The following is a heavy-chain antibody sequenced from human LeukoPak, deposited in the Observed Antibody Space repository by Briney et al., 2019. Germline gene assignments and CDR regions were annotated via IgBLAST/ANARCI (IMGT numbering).Heavy chain of an antibody. CDR3: ARGADGAFDY. CDR1: GFTFSNYW. V-gene: IGHV3-7*01. CDR2: IKQGGGET. D-gene: IGHD5-24*01. J-gene: IGHJ4*02. Sequence: SGGSLRLPCAASGFTFSNYWMNWVRQAPGKGLEWVANIKQGGGETYNVDSVKGRFSISRDNAKNSLYLQMNSLRAEDTAVYYCARGADGAFDYWGQGIVVTVSP.